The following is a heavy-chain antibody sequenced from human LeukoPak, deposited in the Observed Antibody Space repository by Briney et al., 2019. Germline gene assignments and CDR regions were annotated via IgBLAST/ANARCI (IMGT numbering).Heavy chain of an antibody. J-gene: IGHJ4*02. Sequence: GESLQISCKGSGYSFTSYWIGWVRQLPGKGLEWMGIIYPGDSDTRYSPSSQGQVTISADKSISTAYLQWGSLKASDTAMYYCARSGYSSGWYYFDYWGQGTLVTVSS. D-gene: IGHD6-19*01. CDR2: IYPGDSDT. CDR3: ARSGYSSGWYYFDY. V-gene: IGHV5-51*01. CDR1: GYSFTSYW.